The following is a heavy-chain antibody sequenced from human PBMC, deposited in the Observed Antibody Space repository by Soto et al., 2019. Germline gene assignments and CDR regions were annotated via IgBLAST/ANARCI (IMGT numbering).Heavy chain of an antibody. CDR2: ISGSGDYT. CDR1: GFTFSNYA. J-gene: IGHJ4*02. D-gene: IGHD2-2*01. Sequence: GGSLRLSCAASGFTFSNYAMSWVRQAPGKGLEWISAISGSGDYTYYEDSVKGRFTVSRDNSKSTLYLQMNSLRAEDSATYYCAKDGHCTATSCFAGGEFDYWGQGTQVTVSS. CDR3: AKDGHCTATSCFAGGEFDY. V-gene: IGHV3-23*01.